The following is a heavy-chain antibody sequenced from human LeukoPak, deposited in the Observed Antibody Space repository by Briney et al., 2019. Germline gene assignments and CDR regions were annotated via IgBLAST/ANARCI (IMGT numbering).Heavy chain of an antibody. D-gene: IGHD2-15*01. CDR3: ARANCGGGSCYSDY. Sequence: SETLSLTCSVSGGFISDYYWSWIRQHPGKGLEWIGYIYYSGSTYYNPSLKSRVTISVDTSKNQFSLKLSSVTAADTAVYYCARANCGGGSCYSDYWGQGTLVTVSS. CDR2: IYYSGST. V-gene: IGHV4-31*03. CDR1: GGFISDYY. J-gene: IGHJ4*02.